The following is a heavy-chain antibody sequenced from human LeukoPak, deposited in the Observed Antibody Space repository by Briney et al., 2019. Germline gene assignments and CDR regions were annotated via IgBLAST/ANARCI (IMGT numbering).Heavy chain of an antibody. CDR1: GFTVSSNY. CDR3: ARGSSGSYCFDY. Sequence: GGSLRLSCAASGFTVSSNYMSWVRQAPAKGLEWVSVIYSGGSTYYADSVKGRFTISRDNSKNTLYLQMNSLRAEDTAVYYCARGSSGSYCFDYWGQGTLVTVSS. CDR2: IYSGGST. V-gene: IGHV3-53*01. D-gene: IGHD3-10*01. J-gene: IGHJ4*02.